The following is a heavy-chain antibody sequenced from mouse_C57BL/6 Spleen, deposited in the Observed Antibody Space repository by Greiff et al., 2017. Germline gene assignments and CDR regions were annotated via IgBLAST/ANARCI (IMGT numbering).Heavy chain of an antibody. Sequence: VQLQQSGAELVKPGASVKMSCKASGYTFTSYWITWVKQRPGQGLEWIGDIYPGSGSTNYNEKFKSKATLTVDTSSSTAYMQLSSLTSEDSAVYYCARYVWDGTERFDYWGQGTTLTVSS. D-gene: IGHD2-1*01. J-gene: IGHJ2*01. V-gene: IGHV1-55*01. CDR2: IYPGSGST. CDR3: ARYVWDGTERFDY. CDR1: GYTFTSYW.